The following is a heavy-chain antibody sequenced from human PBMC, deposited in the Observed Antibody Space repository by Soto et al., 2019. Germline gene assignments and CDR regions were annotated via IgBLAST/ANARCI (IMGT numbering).Heavy chain of an antibody. V-gene: IGHV4-30-4*01. Sequence: LSLTCTVSGGSISSDPYYWTWIRQSPGKGLEWLGSTYYSGSTYYNPSLKSRLSISIDAAKNQFSLRLNFVTAADTAVYYCARDQDDVLTGWYYFDYWGQGTLVTVSS. CDR3: ARDQDDVLTGWYYFDY. CDR2: TYYSGST. CDR1: GGSISSDPYY. D-gene: IGHD3-9*01. J-gene: IGHJ4*02.